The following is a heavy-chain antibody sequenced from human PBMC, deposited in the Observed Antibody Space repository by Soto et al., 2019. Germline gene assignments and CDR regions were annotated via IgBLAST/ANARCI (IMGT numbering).Heavy chain of an antibody. J-gene: IGHJ6*02. V-gene: IGHV4-30-4*01. D-gene: IGHD1-1*01. CDR3: ARDLWVEPELYYYGMDV. CDR2: IFYSGTT. CDR1: GDSIISDDYY. Sequence: PSETRSLNCTFSGDSIISDDYYWSWIRKTPGKGLEWIGHIFYSGTTYYNPSLKSRLTISVDTSKNHFSLRLTSETAADTAVYYCARDLWVEPELYYYGMDVWGQGTTVTVSS.